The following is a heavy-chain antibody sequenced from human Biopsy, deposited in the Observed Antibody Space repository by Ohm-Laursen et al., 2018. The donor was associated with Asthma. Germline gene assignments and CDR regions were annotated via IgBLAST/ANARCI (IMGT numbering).Heavy chain of an antibody. CDR1: GYSLTDLS. J-gene: IGHJ6*02. V-gene: IGHV1-24*01. Sequence: SVKVSCNISGYSLTDLSMHWVRQAPGQGLEWMGGHDHEEGGTVNARRFQGRVTITADIFTRTVYMELSGLRFDDTAIYYCARPSPNRDILYYYYHMDVWGQGTTVIVSS. CDR2: HDHEEGGT. D-gene: IGHD3-3*02. CDR3: ARPSPNRDILYYYYHMDV.